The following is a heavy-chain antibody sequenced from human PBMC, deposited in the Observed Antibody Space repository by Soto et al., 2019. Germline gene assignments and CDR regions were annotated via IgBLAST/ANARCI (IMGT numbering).Heavy chain of an antibody. CDR3: AKDQVLRYFDWLPEPSFDY. CDR1: GFSLTRYA. D-gene: IGHD3-9*01. Sequence: GGFRSLDCAASGFSLTRYALNYDRQAPGKGLEWVSAISGSGGSTYYADSVKGRFTISRGNSKNTLYLQMNSLRAEDTAVYYCAKDQVLRYFDWLPEPSFDYWGQGTLVTVPS. CDR2: ISGSGGST. V-gene: IGHV3-23*01. J-gene: IGHJ4*02.